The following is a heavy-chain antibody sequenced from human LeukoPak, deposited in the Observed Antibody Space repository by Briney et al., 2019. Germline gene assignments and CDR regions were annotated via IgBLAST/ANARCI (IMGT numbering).Heavy chain of an antibody. CDR2: INHSGST. CDR3: ARGLIGQQLVRWYFDY. J-gene: IGHJ4*02. V-gene: IGHV4-34*01. D-gene: IGHD6-13*01. CDR1: GQSFSGYY. Sequence: SETLSLTCSVYGQSFSGYYWSWIPQPPGKGLEWIGEINHSGSTNYNPSLKSGVTISVDTSKNQFSLKLSSVTAADTAVYYCARGLIGQQLVRWYFDYWGQGTLVTVSS.